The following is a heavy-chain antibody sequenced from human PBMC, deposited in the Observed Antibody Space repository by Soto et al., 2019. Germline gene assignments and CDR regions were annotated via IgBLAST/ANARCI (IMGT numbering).Heavy chain of an antibody. CDR1: GFTFSRYG. D-gene: IGHD3-22*01. CDR2: ISYDGSNK. J-gene: IGHJ6*02. CDR3: AKENYYDSSGYYYYGMDV. V-gene: IGHV3-30*18. Sequence: ESGGGVVQPGRSLRLSCAASGFTFSRYGMHWVRQAPGKGLEWVAAISYDGSNKYYADSVKGRFTISRDNSKNTLYLQMNSLRAEDTAVYYCAKENYYDSSGYYYYGMDVWGQGTTVTVSS.